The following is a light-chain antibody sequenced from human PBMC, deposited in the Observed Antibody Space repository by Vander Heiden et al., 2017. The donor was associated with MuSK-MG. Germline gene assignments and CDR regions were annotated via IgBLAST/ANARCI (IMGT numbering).Light chain of an antibody. V-gene: IGKV1-33*01. CDR1: QDISNY. J-gene: IGKJ4*01. CDR2: DAS. Sequence: DIQMTQSPSSLSASVGDRVTITCQASQDISNYLNWYQQKPGKAPKLLIYDASNLETGVPSRFSGSGSGTDFTFTISSLQPEDIATYYCQQDDNLLLTFGGATKVEIK. CDR3: QQDDNLLLT.